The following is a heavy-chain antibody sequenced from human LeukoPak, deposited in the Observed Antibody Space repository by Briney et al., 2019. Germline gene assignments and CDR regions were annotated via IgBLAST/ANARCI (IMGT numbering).Heavy chain of an antibody. V-gene: IGHV3-23*01. CDR2: IRGSGGGT. Sequence: GGSLRLSCAASGFTFSSYAMSWVRQAPGKGLEWVSAIRGSGGGTYYADSVKGRFTISRDNSKNTLYLQMNSLRDEDTALYYCAKAGIGVVRYFDYWGQGTLATVSS. CDR3: AKAGIGVVRYFDY. CDR1: GFTFSSYA. J-gene: IGHJ4*02. D-gene: IGHD6-19*01.